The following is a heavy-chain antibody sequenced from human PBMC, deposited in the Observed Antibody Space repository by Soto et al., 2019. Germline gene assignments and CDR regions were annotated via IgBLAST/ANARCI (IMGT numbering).Heavy chain of an antibody. Sequence: GGSLRLSCAASGFTFSTFNMNWVRQAPGKGLEWVSYISSSGSTIYYADSVKGRFTISRDNAKKSLHLQMNSLRAEDTAVYYCVRGDYYDSSGPFSDAFDIWGQGTMVTVSS. J-gene: IGHJ3*02. CDR2: ISSSGSTI. V-gene: IGHV3-48*04. CDR3: VRGDYYDSSGPFSDAFDI. CDR1: GFTFSTFN. D-gene: IGHD3-22*01.